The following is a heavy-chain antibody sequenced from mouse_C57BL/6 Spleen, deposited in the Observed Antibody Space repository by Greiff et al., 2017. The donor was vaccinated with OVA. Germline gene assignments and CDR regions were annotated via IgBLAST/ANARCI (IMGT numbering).Heavy chain of an antibody. D-gene: IGHD1-1*01. CDR2: SRNKANDYTT. CDR3: ARDGYYYGSSSYWYFDV. Sequence: DVKLVESGGGLVQSGRSLRLSCATSGFTFSDFYMEWVRQAPGKGLEWIAASRNKANDYTTEYSASVKGRFIVSRDTSQSILYLQMNALRAEDTAIYYCARDGYYYGSSSYWYFDVWGTGTTVTVSS. V-gene: IGHV7-1*01. J-gene: IGHJ1*03. CDR1: GFTFSDFY.